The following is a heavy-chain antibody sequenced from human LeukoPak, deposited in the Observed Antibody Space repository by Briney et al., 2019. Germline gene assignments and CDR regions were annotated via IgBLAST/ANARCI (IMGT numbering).Heavy chain of an antibody. CDR3: ARAQAGRFLEWFVFDY. Sequence: SETLSLTCTVSGGSISSGGYYWSWTRQHPGKGLEWIGYIYYSGSTYYNPSLKSRVTISVDTSKNQFSLKLSSVTAADTAVYYCARAQAGRFLEWFVFDYWGQGTLVTVSS. CDR1: GGSISSGGYY. V-gene: IGHV4-31*03. J-gene: IGHJ4*02. CDR2: IYYSGST. D-gene: IGHD3-3*01.